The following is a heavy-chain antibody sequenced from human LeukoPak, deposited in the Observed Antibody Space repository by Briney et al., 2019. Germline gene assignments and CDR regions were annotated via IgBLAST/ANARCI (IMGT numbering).Heavy chain of an antibody. V-gene: IGHV1-69*13. CDR2: IIPIFGTA. D-gene: IGHD3-10*01. Sequence: SVKVSCKASGYTFTSYGISWVRQAPGQGLEWMGGIIPIFGTANYAQKFQGRVTITADESTSTAYMELSSLRSEDTAVYYCARVSGSEKTYYYYMDVWGKGTTVTVSS. CDR1: GYTFTSYG. CDR3: ARVSGSEKTYYYYMDV. J-gene: IGHJ6*03.